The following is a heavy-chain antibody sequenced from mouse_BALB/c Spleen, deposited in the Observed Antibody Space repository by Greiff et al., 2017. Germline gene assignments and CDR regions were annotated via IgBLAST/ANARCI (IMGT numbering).Heavy chain of an antibody. Sequence: EVQLQQSGTVLARPGASVKMSCKASGYTFTSYWMHWVKQRPGQGLEWIGAIYPGNSDTSYNQKFKGKAKLTAVTSTSTAYMELSSLTNEDSAVYYCTRRGIYYDYGGAWFAYWGQGTLVTVSA. J-gene: IGHJ3*01. CDR2: IYPGNSDT. CDR3: TRRGIYYDYGGAWFAY. V-gene: IGHV1-5*01. CDR1: GYTFTSYW. D-gene: IGHD2-4*01.